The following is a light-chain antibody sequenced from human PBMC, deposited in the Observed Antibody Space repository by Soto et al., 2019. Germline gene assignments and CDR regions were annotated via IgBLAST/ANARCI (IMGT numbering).Light chain of an antibody. V-gene: IGKV3-20*01. CDR3: HEDGSSAPLR. CDR1: QSISINY. Sequence: RIIQSISINYLAWYQQKPGQAPRLLIYGASSRASGIPDRFSGSGSGTDVYLTISRLEHYDCAVHHFHEDGSSAPLRFGGGTRVEI. CDR2: GAS. J-gene: IGKJ4*01.